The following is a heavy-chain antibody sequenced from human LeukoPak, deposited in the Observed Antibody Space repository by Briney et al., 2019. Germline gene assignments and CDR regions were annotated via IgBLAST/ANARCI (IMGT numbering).Heavy chain of an antibody. D-gene: IGHD6-13*01. CDR2: INAGNGNT. J-gene: IGHJ4*02. Sequence: ASVKVSCKASGYTFTGYYMHWVRQAPGQRLEWMGWINAGNGNTKYSQEFQGRVTITRDTSASTAYMELSSLRSEDMAVYYCAREGYSSSWSHFDYWGQGTLVTVSS. CDR1: GYTFTGYY. V-gene: IGHV1-3*03. CDR3: AREGYSSSWSHFDY.